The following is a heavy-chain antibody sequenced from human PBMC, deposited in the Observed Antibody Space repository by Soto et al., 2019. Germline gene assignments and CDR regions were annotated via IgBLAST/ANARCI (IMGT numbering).Heavy chain of an antibody. V-gene: IGHV4-34*01. CDR2: INHSGST. J-gene: IGHJ5*02. D-gene: IGHD3-10*01. CDR3: ARDRRLITMVRGVSLWFDP. Sequence: SETLSLTCAVYGGSFSGYYWSWIRQPPGKGLEWIGEINHSGSTNYNPSLKSRVTISVDTSKNQFSLKLSSVTAADTAVYYCARDRRLITMVRGVSLWFDPWAQGTLVTVSS. CDR1: GGSFSGYY.